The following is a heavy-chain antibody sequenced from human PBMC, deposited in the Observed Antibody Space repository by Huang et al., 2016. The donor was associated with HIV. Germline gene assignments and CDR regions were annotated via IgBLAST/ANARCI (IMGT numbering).Heavy chain of an antibody. J-gene: IGHJ3*02. V-gene: IGHV1-24*01. Sequence: QVQLVESGAELKKPGASVRVSCKVSGYTVSELSLHWVRQAPEKGLEWRGGFEPEGGETIYAQRLQGRVTMTEDTSTDTAYMELSSLRPEDTAVYYCATSTPDVGAGVLRSAFDIWGQGTMVTVSS. CDR2: FEPEGGET. CDR1: GYTVSELS. CDR3: ATSTPDVGAGVLRSAFDI. D-gene: IGHD2-15*01.